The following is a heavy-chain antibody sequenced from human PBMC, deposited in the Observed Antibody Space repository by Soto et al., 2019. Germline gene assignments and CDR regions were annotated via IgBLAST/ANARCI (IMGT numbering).Heavy chain of an antibody. CDR2: IYWDDNK. D-gene: IGHD2-21*02. CDR3: AHRGGVVVTATPVFDP. J-gene: IGHJ5*02. V-gene: IGHV2-5*02. Sequence: QITLKESGPTLVKPTQTLTLTCTFSGFSLSTSGVGVGWIRQPPGKALEWLALIYWDDNKRYSPSLKSRLTITKDTSKNQVVLTMTNMDPVDTATYYCAHRGGVVVTATPVFDPWGQGILVTFSS. CDR1: GFSLSTSGVG.